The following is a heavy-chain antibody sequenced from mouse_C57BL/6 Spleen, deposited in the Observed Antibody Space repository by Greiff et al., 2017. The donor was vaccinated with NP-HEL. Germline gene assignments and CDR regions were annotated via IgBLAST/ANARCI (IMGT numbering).Heavy chain of an antibody. V-gene: IGHV3-6*01. J-gene: IGHJ2*01. D-gene: IGHD4-1*01. CDR3: ARSLGLDY. Sequence: VQLKESGPGLVKPSQSLSLTCSVTGYSITSGYYWNWIRQFPGNKLEWMGYISYDGSNNYNPSLKNRISITRDTSKNQFFLKLNSVTTEDTATYYCARSLGLDYWGQGTTLTVSS. CDR2: ISYDGSN. CDR1: GYSITSGYY.